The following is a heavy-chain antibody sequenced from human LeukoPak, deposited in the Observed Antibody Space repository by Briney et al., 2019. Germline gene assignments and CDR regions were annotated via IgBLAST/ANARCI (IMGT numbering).Heavy chain of an antibody. CDR2: ISYDGSNK. CDR1: GFTFSSYG. V-gene: IGHV3-30*18. Sequence: PGGSLRLSCAASGFTFSSYGMHWVRQAPGKGLEWVAVISYDGSNKYYADSVKGRFTISRDNSKNTLYLQMNSLRAEDTAVYYCAKDGLERNYYYMDVWGKGTTVTVSS. D-gene: IGHD1-1*01. J-gene: IGHJ6*03. CDR3: AKDGLERNYYYMDV.